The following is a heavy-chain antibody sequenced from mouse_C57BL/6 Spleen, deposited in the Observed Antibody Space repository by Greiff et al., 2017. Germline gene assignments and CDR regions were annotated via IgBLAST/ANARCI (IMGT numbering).Heavy chain of an antibody. J-gene: IGHJ2*01. D-gene: IGHD1-1*01. CDR1: GFTFSSYA. CDR3: AREKSYCSSYTTWYFDY. CDR2: ISDGGSYT. V-gene: IGHV5-4*01. Sequence: EVKVVESGGGLVKPGGSLKLSCAASGFTFSSYAMSWVRQTPEKRLEWVATISDGGSYTYYPDNVKGRFTISRDNAKNNLYLQMSHLKSEDTAMYYCAREKSYCSSYTTWYFDYGGQGTTLTVSS.